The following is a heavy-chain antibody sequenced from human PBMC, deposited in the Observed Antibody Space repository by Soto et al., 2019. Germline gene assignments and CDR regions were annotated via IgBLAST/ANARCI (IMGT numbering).Heavy chain of an antibody. CDR2: IYHSGTT. Sequence: QVQLQESGPGLVKPSGTLSLTCAVSGGSIGRSNWWSWSRQPPGRGLEWIGEIYHSGTTNSNPSLKSRVTISVDKSKNQFSLKLSSVTAADTAVYYCARSLRIAAHRGMDVWGQGTTVTVSS. D-gene: IGHD6-13*01. CDR3: ARSLRIAAHRGMDV. J-gene: IGHJ6*02. CDR1: GGSIGRSNW. V-gene: IGHV4-4*02.